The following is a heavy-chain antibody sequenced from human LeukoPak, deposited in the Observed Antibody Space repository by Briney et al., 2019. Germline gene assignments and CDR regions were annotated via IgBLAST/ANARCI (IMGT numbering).Heavy chain of an antibody. CDR3: ARSPPEVGPFGY. CDR1: GFTFSSYS. J-gene: IGHJ4*02. V-gene: IGHV3-48*01. CDR2: ISSSSSTI. Sequence: GGSLRLSCAASGFTFSSYSVNWVREAPGKGLEWVSYISSSSSTIYYADSVKGRFTISRDNAKNSLYLQMNSLRAEDTAVYYCARSPPEVGPFGYWGQGTLVTVSS.